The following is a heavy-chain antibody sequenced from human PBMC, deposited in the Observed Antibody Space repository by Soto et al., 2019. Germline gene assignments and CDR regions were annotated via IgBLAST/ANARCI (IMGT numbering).Heavy chain of an antibody. CDR3: ARDYHGSGNP. J-gene: IGHJ5*02. V-gene: IGHV3-74*01. CDR1: GFSLSDYW. CDR2: IKGDGSET. D-gene: IGHD3-10*01. Sequence: EVQLVESGGGLVQPGGSLRLSCAASGFSLSDYWIHWVRQAPGKGLVWLSRIKGDGSETDYADSVRGRFTISRDHAKNTVYLQLNSLRVEDTAVYYCARDYHGSGNPWGQGTPVTVSS.